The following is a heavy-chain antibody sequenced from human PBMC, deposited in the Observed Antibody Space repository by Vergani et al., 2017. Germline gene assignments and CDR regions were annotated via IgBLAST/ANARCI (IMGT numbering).Heavy chain of an antibody. CDR2: IYTSGST. CDR3: ARASVRSSSWPVDS. CDR1: GGSISSYY. D-gene: IGHD6-13*01. J-gene: IGHJ4*02. Sequence: QVQLQESGPGLVKPSETLCLTCTVSGGSISSYYWSWIRQPAGKGLEWIGHIYTSGSTTYNPSLKSRVTMSIDTSKNQFSLKLNSVTAADTAVYYCARASVRSSSWPVDSWGQGTLVTVSS. V-gene: IGHV4-4*07.